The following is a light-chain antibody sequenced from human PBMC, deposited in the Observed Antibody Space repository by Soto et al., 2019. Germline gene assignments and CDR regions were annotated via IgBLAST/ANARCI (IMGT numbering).Light chain of an antibody. CDR3: QQYSNWPPYT. CDR1: QSVSSK. V-gene: IGKV3-15*01. Sequence: EIVMTQSPATLSVSPGERATLSCRASQSVSSKLAWYQQKPSQAPRLLIYAASTRATGIPARFSGSGSGTEFTLTITSLQSEDFAVYYCQQYSNWPPYTFGQWTKLEIK. CDR2: AAS. J-gene: IGKJ2*01.